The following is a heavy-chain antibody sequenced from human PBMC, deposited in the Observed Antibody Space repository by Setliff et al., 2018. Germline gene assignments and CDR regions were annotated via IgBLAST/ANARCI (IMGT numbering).Heavy chain of an antibody. V-gene: IGHV3-7*03. Sequence: GGSLRLSCTASGFTFNKHWMTWVRQAPGKGLEWVANIKQDGSETVYADSVKGRLTISRDNAKNSLYLQMNSLRGEDTAVYYCATAYASGSFVFWGQGTLVTVSS. CDR2: IKQDGSET. CDR1: GFTFNKHW. J-gene: IGHJ4*02. CDR3: ATAYASGSFVF. D-gene: IGHD3-10*01.